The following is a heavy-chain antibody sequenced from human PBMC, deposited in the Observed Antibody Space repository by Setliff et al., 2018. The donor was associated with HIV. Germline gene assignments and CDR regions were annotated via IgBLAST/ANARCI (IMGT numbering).Heavy chain of an antibody. Sequence: GASVKVSCKASGYTFTTYGVNWVRQAPGQGLEWMGWINSYNGNTKFAQKFQGRGTMTTDTSTTTAFMELRSLKADDTGIYYCSRSGVPPYYYYGMDVWGQGTTVTVSS. CDR3: SRSGVPPYYYYGMDV. CDR2: INSYNGNT. D-gene: IGHD3-10*01. CDR1: GYTFTTYG. J-gene: IGHJ6*02. V-gene: IGHV1-18*04.